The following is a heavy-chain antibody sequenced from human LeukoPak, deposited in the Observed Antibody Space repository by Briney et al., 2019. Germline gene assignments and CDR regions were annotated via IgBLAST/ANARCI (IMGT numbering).Heavy chain of an antibody. V-gene: IGHV3-23*01. J-gene: IGHJ6*02. CDR1: GFSFSSYA. Sequence: QTGGSLRLSCAASGFSFSSYAMNWVRQAPGKGLEWVSLISGTGGSTYYADSVRGRFTISRDNSKNTLYLQMNSLRAEDTAVYYCAKGLNIAAAGTYYYYGMDVWGQGTTVIVSS. D-gene: IGHD6-13*01. CDR3: AKGLNIAAAGTYYYYGMDV. CDR2: ISGTGGST.